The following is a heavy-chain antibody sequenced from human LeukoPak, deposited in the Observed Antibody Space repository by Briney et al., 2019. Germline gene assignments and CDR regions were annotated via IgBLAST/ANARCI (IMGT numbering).Heavy chain of an antibody. D-gene: IGHD6-19*01. Sequence: SVKVSSEASLDSFSSYAISWGRQAPGQGLEWMGRIIPILGIANYAQKFQGRVTITADKSTRTAYMELSSLRSEDTAVYHCARDQYSSGWSFDYWGQGTLVTVSS. CDR1: LDSFSSYA. CDR3: ARDQYSSGWSFDY. V-gene: IGHV1-69*04. J-gene: IGHJ4*02. CDR2: IIPILGIA.